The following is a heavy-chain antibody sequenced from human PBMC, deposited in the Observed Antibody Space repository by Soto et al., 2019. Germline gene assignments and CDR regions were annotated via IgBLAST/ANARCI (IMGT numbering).Heavy chain of an antibody. D-gene: IGHD3-10*01. Sequence: ESGGGVVQPGRSLRLSCAASGFTFSSYGMHWVRQAPGKGLEWVAVIWYDGSNKYYADSVKGRFTISRDNSKNTLYLQMNSLRAEDTAVYYCARDDYGSGEIDYWGQGTLVTVSS. CDR2: IWYDGSNK. V-gene: IGHV3-33*01. CDR1: GFTFSSYG. CDR3: ARDDYGSGEIDY. J-gene: IGHJ4*02.